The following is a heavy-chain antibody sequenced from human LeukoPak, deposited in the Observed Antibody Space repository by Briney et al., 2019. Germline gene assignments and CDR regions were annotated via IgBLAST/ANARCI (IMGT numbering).Heavy chain of an antibody. CDR3: ARGEGGAVVSH. CDR2: MNPNTDNT. CDR1: GYTFTSYD. V-gene: IGHV1-8*01. D-gene: IGHD3-22*01. J-gene: IGHJ4*02. Sequence: ASVKVSCKASGYTFTSYDINWVRQATGQGLEWMGWMNPNTDNTGYAQKFQGGVTMTRNTSISTAYMELSSLRSDDTAVYYCARGEGGAVVSHWGQGTLVTVSS.